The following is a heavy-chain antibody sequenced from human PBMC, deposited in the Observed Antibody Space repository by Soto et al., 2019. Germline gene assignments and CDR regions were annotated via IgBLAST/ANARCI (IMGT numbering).Heavy chain of an antibody. J-gene: IGHJ4*02. V-gene: IGHV3-9*01. Sequence: GGSLRLSCAASGFTFDDYAMHWVRQAPGKGLEWVSGISWNSGSIGYADSVKGRFNISRDNAKNSLYLQMNSLRAEDTALYYCAKDIMVRGVIELVFDYWGQGTLVTVSS. CDR2: ISWNSGSI. CDR1: GFTFDDYA. D-gene: IGHD3-10*01. CDR3: AKDIMVRGVIELVFDY.